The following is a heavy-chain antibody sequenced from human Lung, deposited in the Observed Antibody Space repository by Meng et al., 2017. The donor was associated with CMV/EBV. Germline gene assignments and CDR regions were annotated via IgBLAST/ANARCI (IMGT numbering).Heavy chain of an antibody. CDR1: GYTVTNYG. CDR2: INAYNADT. D-gene: IGHD1-26*01. Sequence: VQLVQSGGEVKKAWASGKVSCKASGYTVTNYGITWVRQAHGQGLEGMGWINAYNADTNYAQTLQGRVTMTTDTSTSKAYMELRSLRSDDTAVYYCARVEVGITSGDYWGQGTLVTVSS. J-gene: IGHJ4*02. CDR3: ARVEVGITSGDY. V-gene: IGHV1-18*01.